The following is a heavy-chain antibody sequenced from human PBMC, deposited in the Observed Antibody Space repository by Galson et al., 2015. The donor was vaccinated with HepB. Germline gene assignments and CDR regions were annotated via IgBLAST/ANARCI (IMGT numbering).Heavy chain of an antibody. Sequence: SVKVSCKASGYTFTSYYMHWVRQAPGQGLEWMGIINPSGGNTDYAQKFQGRITITRDTSTSTAYMELSSLRSEDTAVYYCAREDTYDILTGCDYWGQGTLVTVSS. D-gene: IGHD3-9*01. J-gene: IGHJ4*02. CDR2: INPSGGNT. CDR3: AREDTYDILTGCDY. V-gene: IGHV1-46*01. CDR1: GYTFTSYY.